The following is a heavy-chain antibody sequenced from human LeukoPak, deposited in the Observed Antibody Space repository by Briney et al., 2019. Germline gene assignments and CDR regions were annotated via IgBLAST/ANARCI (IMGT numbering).Heavy chain of an antibody. V-gene: IGHV3-11*04. D-gene: IGHD5-12*01. CDR3: ASGGYESYGMDV. J-gene: IGHJ6*04. CDR1: GFTFSHNY. Sequence: RTGGSLTLSCAPSGFTFSHNYMRWTRHPPGRGLEWVSYIISSGSTIYYTDSVEGRFTISRDNAKNSLYLQVSSLRTEDAGVYYSASGGYESYGMDVWGEGTTVTVSS. CDR2: IISSGSTI.